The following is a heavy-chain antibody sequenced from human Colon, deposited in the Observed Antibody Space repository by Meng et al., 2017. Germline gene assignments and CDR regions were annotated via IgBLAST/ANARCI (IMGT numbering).Heavy chain of an antibody. CDR1: GFTFSSYS. CDR2: ISSRSSHI. J-gene: IGHJ3*02. V-gene: IGHV3-21*01. D-gene: IGHD1-26*01. CDR3: ARGGAGPTKDDTFEI. Sequence: GESLKISCAASGFTFSSYSMNWVRQAPGKGLEWVSSISSRSSHIFYADSVEGRFTISRDNAKNSLYLQMKGLAGEETAVYYCARGGAGPTKDDTFEIWGQGTMVTVSS.